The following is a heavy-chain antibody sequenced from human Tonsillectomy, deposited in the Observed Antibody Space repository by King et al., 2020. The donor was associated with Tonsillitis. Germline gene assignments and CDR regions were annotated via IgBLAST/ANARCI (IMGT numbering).Heavy chain of an antibody. J-gene: IGHJ4*02. CDR2: IIPIFGTA. CDR1: GGTFSNYA. D-gene: IGHD6-13*01. Sequence: QLVQSGAEVKKPGSSVKVSCKASGGTFSNYAISWVRQAPGQGLEWLGGIIPIFGTADDAQRFQDRVTITADKSTSTAYMELSSLRSEDTAVYYCAREPIAAAGTDYWGQGTLVTVSS. CDR3: AREPIAAAGTDY. V-gene: IGHV1-69*06.